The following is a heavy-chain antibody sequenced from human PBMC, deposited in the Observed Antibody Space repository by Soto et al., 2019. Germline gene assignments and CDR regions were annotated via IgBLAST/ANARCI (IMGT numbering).Heavy chain of an antibody. CDR2: ISAYTGNT. Sequence: QVQLVQSGAEVKKPGASVKVSCKASGYTFTSYGISWVRQAPGQGLEWMGWISAYTGNTNYAQKLQGRVTMTTDTSTSTAYMELRILRSDDQAVYYCSRPWVVPDAHYFDYWGQGTLVTVSS. D-gene: IGHD2-21*01. J-gene: IGHJ4*02. CDR3: SRPWVVPDAHYFDY. CDR1: GYTFTSYG. V-gene: IGHV1-18*01.